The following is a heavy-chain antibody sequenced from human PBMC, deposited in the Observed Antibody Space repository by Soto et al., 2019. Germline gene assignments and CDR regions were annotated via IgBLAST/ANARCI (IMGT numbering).Heavy chain of an antibody. V-gene: IGHV4-59*01. CDR2: IYYSGST. D-gene: IGHD2-21*01. J-gene: IGHJ6*03. CDR3: ARTYCYCYGVNHSYSMDV. CDR1: GGSISSYY. Sequence: SETLSLTCTVSGGSISSYYWSWIRQPPGKGLEWIGYIYYSGSTNYNPSLKSRVTISVDTSKNQFSLKLSSVTAADTAVYYCARTYCYCYGVNHSYSMDVPGTGTTVTGSS.